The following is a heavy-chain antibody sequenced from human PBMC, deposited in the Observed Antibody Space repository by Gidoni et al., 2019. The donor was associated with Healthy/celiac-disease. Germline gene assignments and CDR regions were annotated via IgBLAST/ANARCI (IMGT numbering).Heavy chain of an antibody. CDR1: GYTLTELS. J-gene: IGHJ3*02. CDR2: FDPEDGET. V-gene: IGHV1-24*01. D-gene: IGHD6-13*01. Sequence: QVQLVQSGAEVKKPGASVKVSCKVSGYTLTELSMHWVRQAPGKGLEWMGGFDPEDGETIYAQKFQGRVTMTEDTSTDTAYMELSSLRSEDTAVYYCATDHGYSSSWVDAFDIWGQGTMVTVSS. CDR3: ATDHGYSSSWVDAFDI.